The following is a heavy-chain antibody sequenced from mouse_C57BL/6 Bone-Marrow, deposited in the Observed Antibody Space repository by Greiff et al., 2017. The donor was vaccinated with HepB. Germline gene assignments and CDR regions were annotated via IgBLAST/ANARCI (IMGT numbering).Heavy chain of an antibody. CDR3: AKRKDGYLPWFAY. CDR2: IYPGSGST. V-gene: IGHV1-55*01. Sequence: QVQLQQSGAELVKPGASVKMSCKASGYTFTSYWITWVKQRPGQGLEWIGDIYPGSGSTNYNEKFKSKATLTVDTSSSTAYMQLSSLTSEDSAVYYCAKRKDGYLPWFAYWGQGTLVTVSA. J-gene: IGHJ3*01. D-gene: IGHD2-3*01. CDR1: GYTFTSYW.